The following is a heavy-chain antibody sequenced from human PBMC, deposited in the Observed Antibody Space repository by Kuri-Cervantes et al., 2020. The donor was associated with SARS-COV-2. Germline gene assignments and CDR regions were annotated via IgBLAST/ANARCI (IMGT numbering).Heavy chain of an antibody. Sequence: GGSLRLSCAASGFTFSSYGMHWVRQAPGKGLEWVAVISYDGSNKYYADSVKGRFTISRDNSKNTLYLQMNSLRAEDTAVYYCAILEMATIRDAFDIWGQGTMVTGSS. D-gene: IGHD5-24*01. CDR1: GFTFSSYG. CDR2: ISYDGSNK. CDR3: AILEMATIRDAFDI. J-gene: IGHJ3*02. V-gene: IGHV3-30*03.